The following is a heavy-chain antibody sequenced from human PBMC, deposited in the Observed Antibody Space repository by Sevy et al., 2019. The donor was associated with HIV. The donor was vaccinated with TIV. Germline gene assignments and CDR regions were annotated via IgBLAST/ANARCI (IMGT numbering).Heavy chain of an antibody. D-gene: IGHD1-26*01. CDR3: AGENAWGRGYS. V-gene: IGHV4-59*08. Sequence: SETLSLTCTVSGGSITSLYWNWIRQPPGKGLEWIANIYYNGHINYNPSLNSRVTLSLDPSKNQFSLRPSSVTAADTAMYYCAGENAWGRGYSWGQGTLVTVSS. CDR2: IYYNGHI. J-gene: IGHJ4*02. CDR1: GGSITSLY.